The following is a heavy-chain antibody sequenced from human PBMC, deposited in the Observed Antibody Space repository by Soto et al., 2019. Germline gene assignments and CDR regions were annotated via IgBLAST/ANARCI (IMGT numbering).Heavy chain of an antibody. Sequence: QVQLVQSGAEVKKPGASVKVSCKASGYTFTNFGISWVRQAPGQGLEWMGWINSYNDNTNYAQKLQGRVTMTTDTSTSTGYMELRSLRSDDTAVYYCAGFYSSIWSPDYWGQGTLVTVSS. CDR1: GYTFTNFG. D-gene: IGHD6-13*01. CDR3: AGFYSSIWSPDY. V-gene: IGHV1-18*01. CDR2: INSYNDNT. J-gene: IGHJ4*02.